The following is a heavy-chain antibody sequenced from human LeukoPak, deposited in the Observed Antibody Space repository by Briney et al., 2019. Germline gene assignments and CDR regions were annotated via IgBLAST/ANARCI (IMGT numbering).Heavy chain of an antibody. CDR1: GFRFSNYA. J-gene: IGHJ5*02. CDR2: ISTTSGAI. D-gene: IGHD5-24*01. CDR3: ATDQFSA. Sequence: GGSLRLSCTASGFRFSNYAMIWVRQAPGKGLEWVSYISTTSGAIYYADSVKGRFTMSRDNAKDSVNLQMNGLRADDTAVYYCATDQFSAWGQGTLVTVSS. V-gene: IGHV3-48*01.